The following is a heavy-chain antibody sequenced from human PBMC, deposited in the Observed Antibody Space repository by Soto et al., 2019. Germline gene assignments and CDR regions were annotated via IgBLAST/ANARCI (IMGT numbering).Heavy chain of an antibody. V-gene: IGHV4-39*01. CDR1: GGSISSSSYY. Sequence: SDTLSLTCTVSGGSISSSSYYWGWIRQPPGKGLERIGSIYYSGSTYYNPSLKSRVTISVDTSKNQFSLKLSSVTAADTAVYYCASPKIAFYNWFDPWGQGTLVTVSS. CDR3: ASPKIAFYNWFDP. J-gene: IGHJ5*02. CDR2: IYYSGST. D-gene: IGHD3-3*02.